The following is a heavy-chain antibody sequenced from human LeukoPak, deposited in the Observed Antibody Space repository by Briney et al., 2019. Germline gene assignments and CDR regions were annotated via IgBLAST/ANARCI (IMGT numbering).Heavy chain of an antibody. J-gene: IGHJ5*02. Sequence: SETLSLTCAVYGGSFSGYYWSWIRQPPGKGLEWIGEINHSGSTNYNPSLKSRVTISVGTSKNQFSLKLSSVTAADTAVYYCARHKPPYYDILTGYYRGWFDPWGQGTLVTVSS. CDR3: ARHKPPYYDILTGYYRGWFDP. V-gene: IGHV4-34*01. CDR2: INHSGST. D-gene: IGHD3-9*01. CDR1: GGSFSGYY.